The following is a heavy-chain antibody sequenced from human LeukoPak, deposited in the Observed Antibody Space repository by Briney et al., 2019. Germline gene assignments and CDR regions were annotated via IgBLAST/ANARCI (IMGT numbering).Heavy chain of an antibody. CDR3: ARGRGVIIIDY. D-gene: IGHD3-10*01. CDR2: ISSSGGSTI. Sequence: GGSLRLSCVGSAFSFSNYSMHWVRQAPGKGLEWVSYISSSGGSTIYYADSVKGRFTISRDNAKNSLYLQMNSLRAEDTAVYYCARGRGVIIIDYWGQGTLVTVSS. V-gene: IGHV3-48*04. CDR1: AFSFSNYS. J-gene: IGHJ4*02.